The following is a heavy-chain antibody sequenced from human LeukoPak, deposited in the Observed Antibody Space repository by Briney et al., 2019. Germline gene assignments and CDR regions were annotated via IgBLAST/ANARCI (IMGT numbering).Heavy chain of an antibody. V-gene: IGHV3-7*05. CDR2: IQDGSDK. CDR3: ARCFDI. CDR1: GFTISSYC. Sequence: AGSLSLSCVASGFTISSYCRSWVRQPPGKGLEWVANIQDGSDKYYVDSVKGRFTISRDNAKNSLYLQRNSLRAEDTAVYYCARCFDIWGQGTMVTVSS. J-gene: IGHJ3*02.